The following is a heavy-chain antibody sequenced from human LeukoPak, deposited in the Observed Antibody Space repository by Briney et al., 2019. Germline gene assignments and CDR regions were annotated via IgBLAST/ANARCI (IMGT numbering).Heavy chain of an antibody. CDR1: GGSISSSSYY. Sequence: PSETLSLTCNVSGGSISSSSYYWGWIRQPPGKGLEWIGSIYYSGSTYYNPSLKSRVTISVDTSKNQFSLKLSSVTAADTAVYYCARDIDSSGYQRGFGFDYWGQGTLVTVSS. CDR2: IYYSGST. J-gene: IGHJ4*02. D-gene: IGHD3-22*01. V-gene: IGHV4-39*07. CDR3: ARDIDSSGYQRGFGFDY.